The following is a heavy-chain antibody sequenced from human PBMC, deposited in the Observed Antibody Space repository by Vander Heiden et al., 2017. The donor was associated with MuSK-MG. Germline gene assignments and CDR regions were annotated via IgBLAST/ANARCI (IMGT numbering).Heavy chain of an antibody. J-gene: IGHJ4*02. D-gene: IGHD3-3*01. V-gene: IGHV4-31*03. CDR2: IYYSGST. Sequence: QVQLQESGPGLVKPSQTLSLTCTVSGGSISRGGYYWSWIRQHPGKGLELIGYIYYSGSTYYNPSLKSRVTISVDTSKNQFSLKLSSVTAADTAVYYCARGYDFWSGSYYFDYWGQGTLVTVSS. CDR3: ARGYDFWSGSYYFDY. CDR1: GGSISRGGYY.